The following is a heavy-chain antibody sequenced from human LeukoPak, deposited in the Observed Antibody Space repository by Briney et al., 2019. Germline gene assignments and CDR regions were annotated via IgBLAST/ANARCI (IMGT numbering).Heavy chain of an antibody. J-gene: IGHJ4*02. CDR3: ARLHYYDSSGYYAY. CDR1: GYTFTSYG. D-gene: IGHD3-22*01. CDR2: ISAYNGNT. Sequence: ASVTVSCKASGYTFTSYGISWVRQAPGQGLEWMGWISAYNGNTNYAQKLQGRVTMTTDTSTSTAYMKLRSLRSDDTAVYYCARLHYYDSSGYYAYWGQGTLVTVSS. V-gene: IGHV1-18*01.